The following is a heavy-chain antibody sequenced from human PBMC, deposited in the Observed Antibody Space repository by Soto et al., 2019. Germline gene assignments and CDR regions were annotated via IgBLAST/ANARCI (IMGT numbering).Heavy chain of an antibody. V-gene: IGHV3-48*01. CDR1: GFTFSSYS. CDR3: ATTGRTSQTS. CDR2: ISSSSSTI. D-gene: IGHD2-2*01. J-gene: IGHJ4*02. Sequence: EVQLVESGGGLVQPGGSLRLSCAASGFTFSSYSMNWVRQAPGKGLEWVSYISSSSSTIYYADSVKGRFTISRDNAKNSLHLQMNSLRAEDTAVYYCATTGRTSQTSWGQGTLVTVSS.